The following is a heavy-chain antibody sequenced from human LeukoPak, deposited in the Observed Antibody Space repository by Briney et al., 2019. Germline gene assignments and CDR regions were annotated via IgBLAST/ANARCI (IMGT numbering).Heavy chain of an antibody. CDR2: IYYSGNT. Sequence: SETLSLTCTVSGGCISSSSYYWGWIRQPPGKGLEWIGSIYYSGNTYYNPSLKSRVTISVDTSKNQFSLKLSSVTAADTAVYYCARGRFPPNSSGYYYAFWGQGTLVTVSS. CDR3: ARGRFPPNSSGYYYAF. V-gene: IGHV4-39*01. CDR1: GGCISSSSYY. J-gene: IGHJ4*02. D-gene: IGHD3-22*01.